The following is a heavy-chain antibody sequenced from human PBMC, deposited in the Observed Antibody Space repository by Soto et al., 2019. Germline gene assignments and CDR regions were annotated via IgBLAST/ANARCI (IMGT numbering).Heavy chain of an antibody. D-gene: IGHD5-18*01. J-gene: IGHJ4*02. CDR2: ISYDGSNK. CDR3: AKDPGYTH. CDR1: GFTFSSYG. Sequence: PGGSLRLSCAASGFTFSSYGMHWVRQAPGKGLEWVAVISYDGSNKYYADSVKGRFTISRDNSKNTLYLQMNSLRAEDTAVYYCAKDPGYTHWGQGTLVTVSS. V-gene: IGHV3-30*18.